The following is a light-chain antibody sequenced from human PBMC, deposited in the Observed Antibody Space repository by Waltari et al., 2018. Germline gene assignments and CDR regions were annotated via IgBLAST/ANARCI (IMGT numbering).Light chain of an antibody. CDR1: SSDVGSYNL. Sequence: QSALTQPASVSGSPGQSITIPCTGTSSDVGSYNLVSWYQQHPGKAPKLMIYEVSKRPSGVSNRFSGSKSGNMASLTISGLQAEDEADYYYCSYAGSSTVVFGGGTKLTVL. CDR2: EVS. J-gene: IGLJ2*01. V-gene: IGLV2-23*02. CDR3: CSYAGSSTVV.